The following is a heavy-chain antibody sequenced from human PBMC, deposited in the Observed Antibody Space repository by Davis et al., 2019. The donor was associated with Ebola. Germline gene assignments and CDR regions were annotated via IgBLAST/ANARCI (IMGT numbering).Heavy chain of an antibody. Sequence: GESLKISCAASGFTFSSYGMHWVRQAPGKGLEWVAFIRYDGSNKYYADSVKGRFTISRDNSKNTLYLQMNSLRDEDTAVYYCAREARYAIGVNDYWGQGTLVTVSS. CDR2: IRYDGSNK. CDR3: AREARYAIGVNDY. D-gene: IGHD3-3*01. V-gene: IGHV3-30*02. CDR1: GFTFSSYG. J-gene: IGHJ4*02.